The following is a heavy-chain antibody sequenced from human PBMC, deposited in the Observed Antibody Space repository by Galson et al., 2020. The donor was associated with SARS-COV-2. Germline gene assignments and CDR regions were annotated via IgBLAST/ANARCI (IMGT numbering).Heavy chain of an antibody. J-gene: IGHJ6*02. V-gene: IGHV1-8*01. CDR3: ARGQWSSAWFSSYYTMDV. CDR2: MNPNSANT. Sequence: ASVKVSCQASGYTFSNYDINWVRQATGQGLEWMGWMNPNSANTGYEQTFQGRVTMTRNTSINTAYMELSSLRSEDSAVYYCARGQWSSAWFSSYYTMDVWGQGTTVTVSS. CDR1: GYTFSNYD. D-gene: IGHD6-13*01.